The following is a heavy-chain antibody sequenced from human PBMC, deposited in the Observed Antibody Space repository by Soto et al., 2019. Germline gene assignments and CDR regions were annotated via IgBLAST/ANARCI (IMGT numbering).Heavy chain of an antibody. CDR2: INQSGST. D-gene: IGHD5-12*01. Sequence: PSETLSLTCAVYGGSFSGYYWSWIRQPPGKGLEWIGEINQSGSTNYNPSLKSRVTISVDTSKNQFSLRLSSVTAADTAVYYCARLAVATIGRDYYYGMDVWGQGTTVTVSS. CDR3: ARLAVATIGRDYYYGMDV. J-gene: IGHJ6*02. CDR1: GGSFSGYY. V-gene: IGHV4-34*01.